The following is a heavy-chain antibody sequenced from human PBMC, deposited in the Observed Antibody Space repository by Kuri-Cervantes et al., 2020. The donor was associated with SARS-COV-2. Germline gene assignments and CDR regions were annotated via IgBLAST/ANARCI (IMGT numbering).Heavy chain of an antibody. CDR3: GRQASDWHIDY. CDR2: IYFSGST. J-gene: IGHJ4*02. Sequence: SETLSLTCAVYGGSFSGYYWSWIRQPPGKGLEWIGSIYFSGSTYYTPSLKSRVTISVDTSKNQFSLKLTSVTATGTAVYYCGRQASDWHIDYWGQGTLVTVSS. V-gene: IGHV4-34*01. D-gene: IGHD3-9*01. CDR1: GGSFSGYY.